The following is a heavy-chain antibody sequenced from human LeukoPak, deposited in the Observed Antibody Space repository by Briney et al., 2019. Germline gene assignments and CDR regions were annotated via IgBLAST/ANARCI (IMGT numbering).Heavy chain of an antibody. Sequence: GGSLRLSCAASGFTFSSNWMHWVRQAPGKGLVWVSFINNDGRVTSYADSVKGRFTISRDNAKNTLYLHMNSLRAEDTAMYYCARGGQGTVDYWGSGTLVTVSS. CDR2: INNDGRVT. D-gene: IGHD3-10*01. J-gene: IGHJ4*02. CDR3: ARGGQGTVDY. V-gene: IGHV3-74*01. CDR1: GFTFSSNW.